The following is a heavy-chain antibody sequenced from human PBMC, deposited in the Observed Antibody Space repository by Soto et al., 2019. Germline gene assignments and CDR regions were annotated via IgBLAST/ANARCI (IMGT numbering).Heavy chain of an antibody. CDR3: ARLDLFSGKYWGFDP. D-gene: IGHD1-26*01. CDR1: GGSIINYY. Sequence: PSETLSLTCTVSGGSIINYYWSWIRQPPGKGLEWIGYIHYSGSTIYNPSLKSRVTISVDTSKKQFSLNLNSVTPADTAVYYCARLDLFSGKYWGFDPWGPGIVVTVSS. J-gene: IGHJ5*01. V-gene: IGHV4-59*01. CDR2: IHYSGST.